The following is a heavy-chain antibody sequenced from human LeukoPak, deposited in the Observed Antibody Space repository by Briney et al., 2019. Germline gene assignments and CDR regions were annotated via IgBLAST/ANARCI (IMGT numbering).Heavy chain of an antibody. CDR3: ATYYDFWSGYYEGSGMDV. Sequence: LPGGSLRLSCAASGFTFSSYSMNWVRQAPGKGLEWVSYISSSSSTIYYADSVKGRFTISRDNAKNSLYLQMNSLRAEDTAVYYCATYYDFWSGYYEGSGMDVWGQGTTVTVS. CDR1: GFTFSSYS. V-gene: IGHV3-48*01. D-gene: IGHD3-3*01. J-gene: IGHJ6*02. CDR2: ISSSSSTI.